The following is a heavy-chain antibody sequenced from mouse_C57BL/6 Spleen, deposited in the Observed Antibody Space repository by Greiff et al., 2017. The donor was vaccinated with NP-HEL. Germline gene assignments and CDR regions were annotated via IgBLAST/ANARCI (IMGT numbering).Heavy chain of an antibody. V-gene: IGHV1-42*01. Sequence: DVQLQESGPELVKPGASVKISCKASGYSFTGYYMNWVKQSPEKSLEWIGEINPRTGGTTYNQKFKAKATLTVDKSSSTAYMQLKSLTSEDSAVYYCARYDYDVAYWGQGTLVTVSA. CDR1: GYSFTGYY. D-gene: IGHD2-4*01. J-gene: IGHJ3*01. CDR3: ARYDYDVAY. CDR2: INPRTGGT.